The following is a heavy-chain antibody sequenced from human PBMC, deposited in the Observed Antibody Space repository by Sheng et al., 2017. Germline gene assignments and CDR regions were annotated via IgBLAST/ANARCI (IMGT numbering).Heavy chain of an antibody. V-gene: IGHV4-34*01. CDR2: INHSGST. CDR3: ARGRPHSRAAASDY. D-gene: IGHD6-13*01. CDR1: GGSFSGYY. Sequence: QVQLQQWGAGLLKPSETLSLTCAVYGGSFSGYYWSWIRQPPGKGLEWIGEINHSGSTNYNPSLKSRVTISVDTSKNQFSLKLSSVTAADTAVYYCARGRPHSRAAASDYWGQGTLVTVSS. J-gene: IGHJ4*02.